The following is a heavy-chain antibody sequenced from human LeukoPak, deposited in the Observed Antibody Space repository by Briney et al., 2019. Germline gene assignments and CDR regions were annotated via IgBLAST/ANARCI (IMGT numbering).Heavy chain of an antibody. CDR2: INPSGGST. J-gene: IGHJ6*02. D-gene: IGHD1-7*01. CDR1: GYTFTSYY. Sequence: ASVKVSCKASGYTFTSYYMRWVRQAPGQGLEWMGIINPSGGSTSYAQKFQGRVTMTRDTSTSTVYMELSSLRSEDTAVYYCARVKTGTSPYYGMDVWGQGTTVTVSS. V-gene: IGHV1-46*01. CDR3: ARVKTGTSPYYGMDV.